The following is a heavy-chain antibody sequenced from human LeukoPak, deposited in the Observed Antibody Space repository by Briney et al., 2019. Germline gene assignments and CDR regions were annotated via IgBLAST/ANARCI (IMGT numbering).Heavy chain of an antibody. J-gene: IGHJ4*02. V-gene: IGHV1-69*05. D-gene: IGHD6-19*01. CDR3: ARAGRIAVAGPSTFDY. Sequence: SVKVSCKASGGTFSSYAISWVRQAPGQGLEWMGGIIPIFGTANYAQKFQGRVTITTDESTSTAYMELSSLRSEDTAVYYCARAGRIAVAGPSTFDYWGQGTLVSVSS. CDR2: IIPIFGTA. CDR1: GGTFSSYA.